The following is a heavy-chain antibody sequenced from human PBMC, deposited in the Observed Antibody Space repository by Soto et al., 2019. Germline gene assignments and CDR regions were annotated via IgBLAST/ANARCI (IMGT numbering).Heavy chain of an antibody. CDR3: ARGRKLLWFGELLPNWFDP. J-gene: IGHJ5*02. Sequence: SETLSLTCTVSGGSISSGGYYWSWIRQHPGKGLEWIGYIYYSGSTYYNPSLKSRVTISVDTSKNQFSLKLSSVTAADTAVYYCARGRKLLWFGELLPNWFDPWGQGTLVTVSS. CDR1: GGSISSGGYY. CDR2: IYYSGST. D-gene: IGHD3-10*01. V-gene: IGHV4-31*03.